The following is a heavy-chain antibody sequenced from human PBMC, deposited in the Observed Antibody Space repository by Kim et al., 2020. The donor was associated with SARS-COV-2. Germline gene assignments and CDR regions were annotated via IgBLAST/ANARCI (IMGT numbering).Heavy chain of an antibody. CDR2: IIPIFATA. J-gene: IGHJ5*02. D-gene: IGHD2-2*01. V-gene: IGHV1-69*13. CDR1: GGTFSSYA. Sequence: SVKVSCKASGGTFSSYAIGWVRQAPGQGLEWMGGIIPIFATANYAQKFQGRVTITADESTSTAYMELSSLRSEDTAVYYCARGPLPAATAPFDPWGQGTLVTVSS. CDR3: ARGPLPAATAPFDP.